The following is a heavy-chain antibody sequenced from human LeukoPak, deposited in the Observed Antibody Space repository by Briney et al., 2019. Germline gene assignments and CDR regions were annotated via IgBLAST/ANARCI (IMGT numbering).Heavy chain of an antibody. CDR2: INHSGST. Sequence: PSETLSLTCAVSGASISSSNWLSWVRPPPGKGPEWIGEINHSGSTNYNPSLKSRVTISVDTSKNQFSLKLSSVTAADTAVYYCASVAVAGSYGNWFDPWGQGTLVTVSS. V-gene: IGHV4-4*02. D-gene: IGHD6-19*01. J-gene: IGHJ5*02. CDR3: ASVAVAGSYGNWFDP. CDR1: GASISSSNW.